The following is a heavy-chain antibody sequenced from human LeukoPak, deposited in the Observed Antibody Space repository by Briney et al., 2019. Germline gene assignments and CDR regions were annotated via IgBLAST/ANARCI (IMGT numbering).Heavy chain of an antibody. D-gene: IGHD6-6*01. Sequence: GGSLRLSCAASGFTFSSYEMNWVRQAPGKGLEWVSYISSSGSTIYYADSVKGRFTISRDNAKNTLYLQMNSLRAEDTAVYYCARDSGIAARPRWIDYWGQGTLVTVSS. CDR2: ISSSGSTI. V-gene: IGHV3-48*03. CDR1: GFTFSSYE. CDR3: ARDSGIAARPRWIDY. J-gene: IGHJ4*02.